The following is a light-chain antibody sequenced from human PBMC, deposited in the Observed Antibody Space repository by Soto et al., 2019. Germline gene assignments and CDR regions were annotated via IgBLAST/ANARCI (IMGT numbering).Light chain of an antibody. CDR2: GTS. CDR1: QSVSGSH. Sequence: EIVLTQSPGTLSLSPGERAALSCRASQSVSGSHLAWYQQKPGQAPRLLIYGTSIRATGIPDRFSGSGSGTDFTLTISRLEPEDFAVYYCQHHDSSPIFTFGPGTKVDIK. CDR3: QHHDSSPIFT. V-gene: IGKV3-20*01. J-gene: IGKJ3*01.